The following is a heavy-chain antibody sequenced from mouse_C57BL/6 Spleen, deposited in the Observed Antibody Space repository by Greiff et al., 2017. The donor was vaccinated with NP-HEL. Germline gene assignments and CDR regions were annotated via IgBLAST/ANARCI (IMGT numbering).Heavy chain of an antibody. Sequence: EVNVVESGGGLVKPGGSLKLSCAASGFTFSDYGMHWVRQAPEKGLEWVAYISSGSSTIYYADTVKGRFTISRDNAKNTLFLQMTSLRSEDTAMYYCARSITTVPYYAMDYWGQGTSVTVSS. V-gene: IGHV5-17*01. D-gene: IGHD1-1*01. CDR3: ARSITTVPYYAMDY. CDR1: GFTFSDYG. J-gene: IGHJ4*01. CDR2: ISSGSSTI.